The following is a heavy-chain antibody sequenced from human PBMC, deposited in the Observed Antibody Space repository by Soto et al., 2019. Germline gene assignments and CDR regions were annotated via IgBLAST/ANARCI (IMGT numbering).Heavy chain of an antibody. CDR1: GGTFGSYA. Sequence: GASVTVSCKASGGTFGSYAISWVRQAPGQGLEWKGRIIPIPGTANYAQKIQGRVTIAADESTSTAYMELSSLRSEDTAVYYCARSQGSSTSLEIYYYYYYGMDVWGQGTTVTVSS. CDR3: ARSQGSSTSLEIYYYYYYGMDV. CDR2: IIPIPGTA. V-gene: IGHV1-69*11. J-gene: IGHJ6*02. D-gene: IGHD2-2*01.